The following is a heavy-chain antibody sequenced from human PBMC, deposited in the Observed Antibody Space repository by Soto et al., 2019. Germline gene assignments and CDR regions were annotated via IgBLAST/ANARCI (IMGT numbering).Heavy chain of an antibody. D-gene: IGHD5-12*01. J-gene: IGHJ4*02. CDR2: IRSKANSYAT. V-gene: IGHV3-73*01. CDR3: TSEGPDSGYDY. Sequence: GGSLRLSCAASGFTFSGSAMRWVRQASGKGLEWVGHIRSKANSYATAYAASVKGRFTISRDDSKNTAYLQMNSPKTEAPAVYYCTSEGPDSGYDYWGQGTLVTVSS. CDR1: GFTFSGSA.